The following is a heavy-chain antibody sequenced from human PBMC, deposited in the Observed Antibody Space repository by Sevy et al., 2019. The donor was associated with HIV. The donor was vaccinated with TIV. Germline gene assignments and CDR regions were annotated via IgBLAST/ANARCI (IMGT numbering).Heavy chain of an antibody. D-gene: IGHD1-1*01. CDR3: AKIRPPVTTSTETPAYFDY. CDR2: ISGSGGST. J-gene: IGHJ4*02. V-gene: IGHV3-23*01. Sequence: GGSLRLSCAASGFTFSSYAMSWVRQAPGKGLEWVSAISGSGGSTYYVDSVKGRFTISRDNSKNTLYLQMNSLRAEDTAVYYCAKIRPPVTTSTETPAYFDYWGQGTLVTVSS. CDR1: GFTFSSYA.